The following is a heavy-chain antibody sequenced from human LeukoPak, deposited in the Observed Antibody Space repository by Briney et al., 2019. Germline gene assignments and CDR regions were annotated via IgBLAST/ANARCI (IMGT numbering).Heavy chain of an antibody. CDR2: IFSGGST. J-gene: IGHJ4*02. CDR1: GFSVSSNF. Sequence: GGSLRLSCAASGFSVSSNFMTWVRQAPGKGLEWVSVIFSGGSTYYADSVKGRFTISRDNSKNTLYLQMNSLRAEDTAVYYCAKDSGYCSSTTCRLEYWGQGTLVTVSS. V-gene: IGHV3-53*01. D-gene: IGHD2-2*01. CDR3: AKDSGYCSSTTCRLEY.